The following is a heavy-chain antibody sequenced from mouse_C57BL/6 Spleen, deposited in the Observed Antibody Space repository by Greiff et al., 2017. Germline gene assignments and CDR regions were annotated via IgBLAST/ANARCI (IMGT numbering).Heavy chain of an antibody. D-gene: IGHD2-1*01. CDR3: ARDGFGNWFAY. Sequence: QVHVKQPGAELVKPGASVKLSCKASGYTFTSYWMHWVKQRPGQGLEWIGMIHPNSGSTNYNEKFKSKATLTVDKSSSTAYMQLSSLTSEDSAVYYCARDGFGNWFAYWGQGTLVTVSA. CDR1: GYTFTSYW. CDR2: IHPNSGST. J-gene: IGHJ3*01. V-gene: IGHV1-64*01.